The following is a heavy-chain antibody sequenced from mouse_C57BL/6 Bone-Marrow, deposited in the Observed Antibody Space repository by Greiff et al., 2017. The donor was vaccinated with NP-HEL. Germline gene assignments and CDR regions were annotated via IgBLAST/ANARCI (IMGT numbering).Heavy chain of an antibody. Sequence: VQLQQPGAELVMPGASVKLSCKASGYTFTSYWMHWVKQRPGQGLEWIGEIDPSDSYTNYNQKFKGQSTLTVDKSSSTAYMPLSSLTSEDSAVYYCARGGSNYAWYFDVWGTGTTVTVSS. J-gene: IGHJ1*03. V-gene: IGHV1-69*01. D-gene: IGHD2-5*01. CDR2: IDPSDSYT. CDR3: ARGGSNYAWYFDV. CDR1: GYTFTSYW.